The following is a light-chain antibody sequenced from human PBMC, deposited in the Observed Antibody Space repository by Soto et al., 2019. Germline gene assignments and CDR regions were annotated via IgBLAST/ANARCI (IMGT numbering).Light chain of an antibody. Sequence: IQLTQSPSTLSASVGDRVTITCRASQSISGWLAWYQQKPGKAPKLLIYDVSSLESGVPSRFSGSGSGTEFTLAISSLQPDDFATYYCQQYNSYPWTFGQGTRWIS. CDR2: DVS. V-gene: IGKV1-5*01. J-gene: IGKJ1*01. CDR3: QQYNSYPWT. CDR1: QSISGW.